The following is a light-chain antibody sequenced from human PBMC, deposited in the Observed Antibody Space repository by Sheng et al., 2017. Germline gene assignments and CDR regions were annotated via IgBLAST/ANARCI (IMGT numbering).Light chain of an antibody. CDR3: QQYDTAPPRT. CDR1: QRIDSTY. Sequence: ELVMTQSPATLSVSPGDRATLSCRASQRIDSTYIAWYQQKPGQAPRLLIYAASERATGTPDRFSGGGSGTDFTFTISGLEPEDFAVYYCQQYDTAPPRTFGQGTVLEIK. V-gene: IGKV3-20*01. CDR2: AAS. J-gene: IGKJ1*01.